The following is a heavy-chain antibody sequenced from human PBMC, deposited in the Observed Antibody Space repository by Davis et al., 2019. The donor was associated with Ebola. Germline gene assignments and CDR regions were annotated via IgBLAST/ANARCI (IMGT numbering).Heavy chain of an antibody. D-gene: IGHD4-17*01. CDR2: ISSSGSTI. J-gene: IGHJ5*02. V-gene: IGHV3-11*01. Sequence: GESLKISCAASGFTFSDYYMSWIRQAPGKGLEWVSYISSSGSTIYYADSVKGQFTISRDNAKNSLYLQMNSLRAEDTAVYYCARHRNYGDYAWFDPWGQGTLVTVSS. CDR3: ARHRNYGDYAWFDP. CDR1: GFTFSDYY.